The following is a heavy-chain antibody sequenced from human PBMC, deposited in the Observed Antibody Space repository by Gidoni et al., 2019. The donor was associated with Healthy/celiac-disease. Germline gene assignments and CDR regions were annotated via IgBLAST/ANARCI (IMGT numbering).Heavy chain of an antibody. CDR2: ISSSGSTI. D-gene: IGHD3-22*01. CDR1: GFTFRDSY. J-gene: IGHJ2*01. CDR3: AGGSSGYYRNWYFDL. V-gene: IGHV3-11*01. Sequence: QVQLVESGGGLVKPGGSLRLSRAASGFTFRDSYMSWFRQAPGKGLDWVSYISSSGSTIYYADSVKGRFTISRDNAKNSLYLQMTSLRAEDTAVYYCAGGSSGYYRNWYFDLWGRGTLVTVSS.